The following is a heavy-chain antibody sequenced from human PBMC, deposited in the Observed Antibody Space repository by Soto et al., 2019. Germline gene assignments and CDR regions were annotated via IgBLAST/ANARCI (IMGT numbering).Heavy chain of an antibody. CDR1: GFTFSSYS. V-gene: IGHV3-48*01. CDR3: ARVGYYDFWSGSKDAFDI. CDR2: ISSSSSTI. Sequence: GGSLRLSCAASGFTFSSYSMNWVRQAPGKGLEWVSYISSSSSTIYYADSVKGRFTISRDNAKNSLYLQMNSLRAEDTAVYYCARVGYYDFWSGSKDAFDIWGQGTMVTVSS. J-gene: IGHJ3*02. D-gene: IGHD3-3*01.